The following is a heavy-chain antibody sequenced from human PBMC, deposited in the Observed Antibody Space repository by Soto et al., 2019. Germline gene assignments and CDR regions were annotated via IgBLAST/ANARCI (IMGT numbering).Heavy chain of an antibody. D-gene: IGHD2-2*01. CDR1: GFTFSSYA. V-gene: IGHV3-23*01. Sequence: GGSLRLSCAASGFTFSSYAMNWVRQAPGKGLEWVSAISGSGGSTYHAESVKGRFTISRDNSKNTLYLQMNSLRAEDTAVYYCAKDKGGRYCSRTSCLYSFDYWGQGTLVTVSS. CDR2: ISGSGGST. J-gene: IGHJ4*02. CDR3: AKDKGGRYCSRTSCLYSFDY.